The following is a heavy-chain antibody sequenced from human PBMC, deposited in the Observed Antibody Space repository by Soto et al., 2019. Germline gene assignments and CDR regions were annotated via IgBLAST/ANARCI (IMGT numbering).Heavy chain of an antibody. Sequence: KPGGSLRLSCAASGFTFSSYSMNWVRQAPGKGLEWVSSISSSSSYIYYADSVKGRFTISRDNAKNSLYLQMNSLRAEDTAVYYCARDSSDLEMATITPFDYWGQGTLVTVSS. CDR3: ARDSSDLEMATITPFDY. CDR1: GFTFSSYS. CDR2: ISSSSSYI. D-gene: IGHD5-12*01. V-gene: IGHV3-21*01. J-gene: IGHJ4*02.